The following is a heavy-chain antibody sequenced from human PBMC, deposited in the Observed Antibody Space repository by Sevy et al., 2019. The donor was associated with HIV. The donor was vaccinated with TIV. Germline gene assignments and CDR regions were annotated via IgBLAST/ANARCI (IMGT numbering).Heavy chain of an antibody. Sequence: ASVKVSCKASGYTFTSYGISWVRQAPGQGLEWMGWISAYNGNTNYAQKLQGRVTMTTDTSTSTAYMELRSLRSDDTAVYYCARDLITVGVVIFYGMDVWGQGTTVTVSS. D-gene: IGHD3-3*01. CDR3: ARDLITVGVVIFYGMDV. CDR2: ISAYNGNT. V-gene: IGHV1-18*01. CDR1: GYTFTSYG. J-gene: IGHJ6*02.